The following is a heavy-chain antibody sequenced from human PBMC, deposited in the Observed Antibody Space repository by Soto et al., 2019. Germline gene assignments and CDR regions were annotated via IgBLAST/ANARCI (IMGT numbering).Heavy chain of an antibody. CDR2: IKSKNDGGAT. V-gene: IGHV3-15*07. D-gene: IGHD2-8*01. J-gene: IGHJ3*02. Sequence: SLRLSCAASGLTFSNAWMNWVRQAPGKGLEWVGRIKSKNDGGATEYSPPVKGRFTISRDDSKDTLYLQMNSLKTEDTAVYYRTTDAEWGIWGQGALVTVSS. CDR1: GLTFSNAW. CDR3: TTDAEWGI.